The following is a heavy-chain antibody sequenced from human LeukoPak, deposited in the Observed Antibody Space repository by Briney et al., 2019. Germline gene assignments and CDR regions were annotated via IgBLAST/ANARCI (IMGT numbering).Heavy chain of an antibody. CDR1: GFTFRSYW. Sequence: GGSLRLSCAASGFTFRSYWMNWVRQAPGKGLEWVATIKQDGSQKYYADAVKGRFTISRDNAKNTLYLQMNAMRVEATAVYYCTSLPLGYCHSSSCRFDYWGQGTLVTVSS. V-gene: IGHV3-7*01. CDR3: TSLPLGYCHSSSCRFDY. D-gene: IGHD2-2*03. CDR2: IKQDGSQK. J-gene: IGHJ4*02.